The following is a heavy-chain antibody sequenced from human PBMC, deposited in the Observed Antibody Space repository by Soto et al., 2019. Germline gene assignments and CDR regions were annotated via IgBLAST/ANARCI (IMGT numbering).Heavy chain of an antibody. J-gene: IGHJ3*02. CDR2: IYHTGST. CDR1: GGSISSGQYS. D-gene: IGHD6-13*01. V-gene: IGHV4-30-2*01. Sequence: TSETLSLTCAVSGGSISSGQYSWSWIRQPPGKGLEWIGYIYHTGSTTYNPPLKSRLTISLDTSKNQFSLKLSSVTAADTAVYYCARRYSSAFDIWGQGTMVTVSS. CDR3: ARRYSSAFDI.